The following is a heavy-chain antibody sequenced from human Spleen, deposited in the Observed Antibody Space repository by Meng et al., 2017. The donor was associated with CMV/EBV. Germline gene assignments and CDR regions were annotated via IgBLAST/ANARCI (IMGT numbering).Heavy chain of an antibody. CDR2: TYYRSKWYN. Sequence: DSVSSNSAAWNWIRQSPSRGLEWLGRTYYRSKWYNDYAVSVKSRITINPDTSKNQFSLQLNSVTPEDTAVYYCARAPDPYSSSWYNYWGQGTLVTVSS. V-gene: IGHV6-1*01. D-gene: IGHD6-13*01. J-gene: IGHJ4*02. CDR3: ARAPDPYSSSWYNY. CDR1: DSVSSNSAA.